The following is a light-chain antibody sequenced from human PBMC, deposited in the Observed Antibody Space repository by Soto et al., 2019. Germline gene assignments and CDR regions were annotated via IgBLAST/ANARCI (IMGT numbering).Light chain of an antibody. Sequence: EIVLTQSPGTLSLSPGERATLSCRASQSGTNNYLAWYQQRPGQAPRLLIYGASSRATGIPDRFSGSGSGKDFTLSISRLEPEDFAVYYCQQYGSSPRTFGQGTKVEIK. CDR3: QQYGSSPRT. CDR2: GAS. J-gene: IGKJ1*01. CDR1: QSGTNNY. V-gene: IGKV3-20*01.